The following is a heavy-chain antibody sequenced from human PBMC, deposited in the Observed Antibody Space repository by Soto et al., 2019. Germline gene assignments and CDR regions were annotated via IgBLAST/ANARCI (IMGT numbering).Heavy chain of an antibody. CDR2: ISSSSSTI. V-gene: IGHV3-48*02. Sequence: GGSLRLSCAASGFTFSSYSMNWVRQAPGKGLEWVSYISSSSSTIYYADSVKGRFTISRENAKNSLYLQMNSLRDEDTAVYYCATRFDSSGPFDYWGQGTLVTVSS. J-gene: IGHJ4*02. CDR3: ATRFDSSGPFDY. CDR1: GFTFSSYS. D-gene: IGHD3-22*01.